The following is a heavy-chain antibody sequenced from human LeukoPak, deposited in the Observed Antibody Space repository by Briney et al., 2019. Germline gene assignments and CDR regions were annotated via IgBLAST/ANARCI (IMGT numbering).Heavy chain of an antibody. CDR3: AKQSRSGYSRGYFDL. D-gene: IGHD5-12*01. V-gene: IGHV3-30*18. CDR1: GFTFSSYG. J-gene: IGHJ2*01. Sequence: GVPLRLSCAASGFTFSSYGMHWVRQAPGKGLEGVAVISYEGSKKYYVESVKGRFTISRDNSKNTLYLQMNSLRAEDTAVYYCAKQSRSGYSRGYFDLWGRGTLVTVSS. CDR2: ISYEGSKK.